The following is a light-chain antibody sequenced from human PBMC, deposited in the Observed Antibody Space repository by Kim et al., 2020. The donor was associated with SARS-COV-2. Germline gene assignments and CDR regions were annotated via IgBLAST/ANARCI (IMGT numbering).Light chain of an antibody. CDR2: RDN. Sequence: SGARGQTATITCGGNAIGRKNVHWYQQKPGQAPVLVIYRDNDRPSGIPERFSGSNSGNTATLTISRAQDGDEADYYCQVWDSTTYVFGSGTKVTVL. CDR3: QVWDSTTYV. V-gene: IGLV3-9*01. J-gene: IGLJ1*01. CDR1: AIGRKN.